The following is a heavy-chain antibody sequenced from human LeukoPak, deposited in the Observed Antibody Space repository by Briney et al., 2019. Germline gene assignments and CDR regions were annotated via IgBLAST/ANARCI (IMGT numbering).Heavy chain of an antibody. Sequence: ASVKVSCKVSGYNLTELSMHWVRQAPGQGLEWMGWISAYNGNTNYAQKLQGRVTMTTDTSTSTAYMELRSLRSDDTAVYYCASSTILGVGYYMDVWGKGTTVTVSS. J-gene: IGHJ6*03. V-gene: IGHV1-18*01. CDR3: ASSTILGVGYYMDV. CDR2: ISAYNGNT. CDR1: GYNLTELS. D-gene: IGHD3-3*01.